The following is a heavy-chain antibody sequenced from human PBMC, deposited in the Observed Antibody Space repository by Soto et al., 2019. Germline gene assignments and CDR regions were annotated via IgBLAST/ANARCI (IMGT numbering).Heavy chain of an antibody. CDR2: ISGSGGST. J-gene: IGHJ4*02. V-gene: IGHV3-23*01. CDR1: GFTFSSYA. CDR3: AKVGTLGAARPTYFDY. Sequence: EVQLLESGGGLVQPGGSLRLSCAASGFTFSSYAMSCVRQAPGKGLEWVSAISGSGGSTYYADSVKGRFTISRDNSKNTLYLQMNSLRAEDTAVYYCAKVGTLGAARPTYFDYWGQGTLVTVSS. D-gene: IGHD6-6*01.